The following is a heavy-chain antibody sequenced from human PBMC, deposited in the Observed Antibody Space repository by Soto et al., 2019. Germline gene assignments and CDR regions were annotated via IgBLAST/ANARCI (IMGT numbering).Heavy chain of an antibody. V-gene: IGHV1-18*01. CDR2: ISAYNGNT. Sequence: ASVKVSCKASGYTFTSYGISWVRQAPGQGLEWMGWISAYNGNTNYTQKLQGRVTMTTDTSTSTAYMELRSLRSDDTAVYYCAREHRHPFGELFGNWFDPWGQGTLVTVSS. J-gene: IGHJ5*02. CDR3: AREHRHPFGELFGNWFDP. CDR1: GYTFTSYG. D-gene: IGHD3-10*01.